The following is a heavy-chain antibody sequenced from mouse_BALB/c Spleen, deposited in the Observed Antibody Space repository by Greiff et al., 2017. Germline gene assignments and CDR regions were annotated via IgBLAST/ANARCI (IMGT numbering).Heavy chain of an antibody. CDR2: IYPGNVNT. V-gene: IGHV1S56*01. J-gene: IGHJ2*01. CDR1: GYTFTSYY. Sequence: QVQLQQSGPELVKPGASVRISCKASGYTFTSYYIHWVKQRPGQGLEWIGWIYPGNVNTKYNEKFKGKATLTADKSSSTAYMQLSSLTSEDSAVYFCARGMITTNYFDYWGQGTTLTVSS. D-gene: IGHD2-4*01. CDR3: ARGMITTNYFDY.